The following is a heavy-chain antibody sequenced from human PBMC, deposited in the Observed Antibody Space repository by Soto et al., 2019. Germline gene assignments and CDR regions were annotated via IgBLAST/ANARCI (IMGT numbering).Heavy chain of an antibody. J-gene: IGHJ3*02. V-gene: IGHV1-58*01. CDR1: GFTFTSVA. CDR2: IVVGSGNT. Sequence: QMQLVQSGPEVKKPGTSVKVSCKASGFTFTSVAVQWVRQARGQRLEWIGWIVVGSGNTNYEQKFQERVTITRDMSTSTAYMELSSLRSEDTAVYYCAAGTKDPDAFDIWGQGTMVTVSS. D-gene: IGHD1-1*01. CDR3: AAGTKDPDAFDI.